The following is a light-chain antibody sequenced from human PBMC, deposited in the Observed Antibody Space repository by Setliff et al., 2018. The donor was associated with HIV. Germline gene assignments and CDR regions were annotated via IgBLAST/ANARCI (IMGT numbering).Light chain of an antibody. V-gene: IGLV2-14*01. CDR3: KSYAASSTPYV. CDR1: SSDVGAYNY. CDR2: DVS. Sequence: SVLTQPASVSGSPGQSITISCTGTSSDVGAYNYVSWYQQHPGKAPKLIIYDVSDRPSGVSRRFSGSKSGNTASLTISGLQAEDEADYYCKSYAASSTPYVFGTGTKVTVL. J-gene: IGLJ1*01.